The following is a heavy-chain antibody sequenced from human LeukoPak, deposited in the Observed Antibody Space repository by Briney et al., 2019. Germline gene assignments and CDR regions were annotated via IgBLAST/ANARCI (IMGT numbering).Heavy chain of an antibody. CDR3: ARINVYVGRAAGAGGY. J-gene: IGHJ4*02. D-gene: IGHD6-13*01. Sequence: SETLSLTCAVYGGSFSGYYWSWIRQPPGKGLEWIGEINHSGSTDYNPSLKSRVTISVDTSKNQFSLKLSSVTAADTAVYYCARINVYVGRAAGAGGYWGQGTLVTVSS. V-gene: IGHV4-34*01. CDR1: GGSFSGYY. CDR2: INHSGST.